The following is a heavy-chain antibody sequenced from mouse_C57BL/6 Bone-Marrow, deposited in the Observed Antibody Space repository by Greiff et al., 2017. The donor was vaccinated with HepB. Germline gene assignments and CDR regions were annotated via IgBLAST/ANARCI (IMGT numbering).Heavy chain of an antibody. Sequence: VQLQQPGAELVKPGASVKMSCKASGYTFTSYWITWVKQRPGQGLEWIGDIYPGSGSTNYNEKFKSKATLTVDTSSSTSYMQLSSLTSEDSAVYYCARLDIGRTWFAYWGQGTLVTVSA. CDR1: GYTFTSYW. CDR2: IYPGSGST. D-gene: IGHD1-1*01. V-gene: IGHV1-55*01. CDR3: ARLDIGRTWFAY. J-gene: IGHJ3*01.